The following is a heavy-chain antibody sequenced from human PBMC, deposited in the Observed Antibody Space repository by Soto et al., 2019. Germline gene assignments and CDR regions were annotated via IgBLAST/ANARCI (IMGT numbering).Heavy chain of an antibody. Sequence: SETLSLTCAVSGGSISGGGFSWSWIRQPPGKGLEWIGYILHTGGTQYNPSLKSRVSMSVDKSKNQCSLHLTSVTAADTAVYYCARLQFGEGFDYWGQGALVTVSS. CDR2: ILHTGGT. D-gene: IGHD3-10*01. V-gene: IGHV4-30-2*01. J-gene: IGHJ4*02. CDR3: ARLQFGEGFDY. CDR1: GGSISGGGFS.